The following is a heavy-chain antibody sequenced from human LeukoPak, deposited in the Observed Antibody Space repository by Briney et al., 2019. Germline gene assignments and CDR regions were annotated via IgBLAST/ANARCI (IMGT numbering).Heavy chain of an antibody. Sequence: ASVKVSCKASGYTFTSYSISRVRQAPGQGPEWIGWISAYNGNTNYAQKLQGRVTMTTDTSTSTAYMELRSLRSDDTAVYYCARVTILVATGTDWFDPWGQGTLVTVSS. CDR3: ARVTILVATGTDWFDP. CDR2: ISAYNGNT. V-gene: IGHV1-18*01. D-gene: IGHD2-8*02. CDR1: GYTFTSYS. J-gene: IGHJ5*02.